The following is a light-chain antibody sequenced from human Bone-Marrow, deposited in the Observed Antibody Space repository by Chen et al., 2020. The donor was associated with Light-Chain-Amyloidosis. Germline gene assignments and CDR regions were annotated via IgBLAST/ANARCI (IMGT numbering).Light chain of an antibody. CDR3: QVWDRSSDRPV. Sequence: SYVLTQPSSVSVAPGQTATIARGGNNIGSTSVRWYQQTPGQAPLLFVYDDSYRPSGIPERLSGCNSGNTATLTISRVEAGDEADYYCQVWDRSSDRPVFGGGTKLTVL. V-gene: IGLV3-21*02. CDR2: DDS. CDR1: NIGSTS. J-gene: IGLJ3*02.